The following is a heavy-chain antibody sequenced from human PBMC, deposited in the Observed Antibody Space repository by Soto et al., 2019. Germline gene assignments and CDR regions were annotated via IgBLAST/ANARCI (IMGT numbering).Heavy chain of an antibody. CDR3: ARVATGSYHFDQ. V-gene: IGHV3-74*01. CDR2: INPDGSTT. Sequence: EVQLVESGGGLVQPGGSLRLSCEVSGFTFSSYWMHWVRQAPGKGLVWVSRINPDGSTTSYADPVRGRFTISRDNADNTLYLEMNSLRAEDTAVYYCARVATGSYHFDQWGQGTLVTVSS. D-gene: IGHD3-10*01. CDR1: GFTFSSYW. J-gene: IGHJ4*02.